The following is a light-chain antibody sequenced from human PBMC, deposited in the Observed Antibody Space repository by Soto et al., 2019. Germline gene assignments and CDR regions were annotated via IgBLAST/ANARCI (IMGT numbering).Light chain of an antibody. CDR1: SSNIGAGYD. CDR3: QSYDSSLSGSVV. V-gene: IGLV1-40*01. CDR2: VNR. Sequence: QSVLTQPPSVSGAPGQRVTISCIGSSSNIGAGYDVHWYQQLPGASPKLLIYVNRDRPSGVPDRFSGSKSGTSASLAITGLQAEDEADYYCQSYDSSLSGSVVFGGGTKVTVL. J-gene: IGLJ2*01.